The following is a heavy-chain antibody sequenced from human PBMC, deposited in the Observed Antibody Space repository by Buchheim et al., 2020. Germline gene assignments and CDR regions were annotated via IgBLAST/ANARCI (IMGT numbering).Heavy chain of an antibody. D-gene: IGHD6-19*01. J-gene: IGHJ6*02. CDR2: ISGSGGST. CDR1: GFTFSSYA. V-gene: IGHV3-23*04. CDR3: AKDQNIAVSENYYYAMDV. Sequence: VQLVESGGGLVQPGGSLRLSCAASGFTFSSYAMSWVRQAPGKGLEWVSVISGSGGSTYYADSVKGRFTISRDNSKNTLYLQMNSLRAEDTAVYYCAKDQNIAVSENYYYAMDVWGQGTT.